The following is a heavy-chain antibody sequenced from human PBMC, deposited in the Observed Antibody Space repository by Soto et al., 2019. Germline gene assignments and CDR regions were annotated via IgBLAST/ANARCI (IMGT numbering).Heavy chain of an antibody. D-gene: IGHD3-10*01. Sequence: NPSETLSLTCTVSGGSIASSSFHWGWIRQPPGKGLEWIGNIYYSGSTYYNSSLKSRATISVDTSKNQFSLKLRSVTATDTAVYYCARHLSSSGSGSYYPRYNDYWGQGPLVTASS. V-gene: IGHV4-39*01. CDR2: IYYSGST. CDR3: ARHLSSSGSGSYYPRYNDY. J-gene: IGHJ4*02. CDR1: GGSIASSSFH.